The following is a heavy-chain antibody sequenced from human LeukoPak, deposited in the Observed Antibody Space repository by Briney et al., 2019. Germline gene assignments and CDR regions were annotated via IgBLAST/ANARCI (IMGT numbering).Heavy chain of an antibody. CDR3: ARGHGVVYYYMDV. CDR1: GFTFSSYD. CDR2: IGTAGDT. Sequence: GGSLRLSCAASGFTFSSYDMHWVRHATGKGLEWVSAIGTAGDTYYPGSVKGRFTISRENARNSLYLQMNSLRAGDTAVYYCARGHGVVYYYMDVWGKGTTVTISS. V-gene: IGHV3-13*01. J-gene: IGHJ6*03. D-gene: IGHD2-15*01.